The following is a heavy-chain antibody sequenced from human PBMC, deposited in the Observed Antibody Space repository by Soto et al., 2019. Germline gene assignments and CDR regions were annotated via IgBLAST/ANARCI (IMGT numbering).Heavy chain of an antibody. Sequence: QVQLVQSGAEGKEPGSSVKVSCRASGGTSSGYTISWVRLAPGQGLEWVGGIIPIFGTTAYAQKFQDRVTITADESTCAVYRELSRLTSDDTAVYYCARGGEATYYTAGSPPNYWGQGTLVTVSS. CDR2: IIPIFGTT. J-gene: IGHJ4*02. CDR1: GGTSSGYT. CDR3: ARGGEATYYTAGSPPNY. V-gene: IGHV1-69*01. D-gene: IGHD3-10*01.